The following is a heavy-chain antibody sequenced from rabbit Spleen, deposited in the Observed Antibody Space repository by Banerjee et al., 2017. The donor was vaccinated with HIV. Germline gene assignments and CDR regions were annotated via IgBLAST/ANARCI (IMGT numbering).Heavy chain of an antibody. CDR1: GFDFSSYG. D-gene: IGHD8-1*01. J-gene: IGHJ4*01. CDR2: IDPVFGIT. V-gene: IGHV1S47*01. CDR3: ARDGAGGSYFAL. Sequence: QEHLKESGGGLVQPGGSLTLSCKASGFDFSSYGVSWVRQAPGKGLEWIGYIDPVFGITYYANWVNGRFSISRENAQNTVFLQMTSLTAADTATYFCARDGAGGSYFALWGQGTLVTVS.